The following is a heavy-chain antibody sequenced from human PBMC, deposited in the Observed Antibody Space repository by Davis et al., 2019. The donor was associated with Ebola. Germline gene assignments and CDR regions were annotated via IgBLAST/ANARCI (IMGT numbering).Heavy chain of an antibody. J-gene: IGHJ6*02. CDR3: ARGRVDFWSGYTYYYYYGMDV. CDR2: IYHIGST. Sequence: SETLSLTCAVSGGSISSSNWWSWVRQPPGKGLEWIWEIYHIGSTNYNPSLKSRVIISVDKSKNQSFLKLSSVTAADTAVYYCARGRVDFWSGYTYYYYYGMDVWGQGTTVTVSS. CDR1: GGSISSSNW. D-gene: IGHD3-3*01. V-gene: IGHV4-4*02.